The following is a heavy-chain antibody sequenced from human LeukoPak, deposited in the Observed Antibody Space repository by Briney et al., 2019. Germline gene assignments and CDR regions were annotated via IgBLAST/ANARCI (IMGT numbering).Heavy chain of an antibody. CDR3: ARGYSGYDLRVLYYYYMDV. D-gene: IGHD5-12*01. V-gene: IGHV4-34*01. J-gene: IGHJ6*03. Sequence: SETLSLTCAVYGGSFSGYYWGWIRQPPGKGLEWIGEINHSGSTNYNPSLKSRVTISVDTSKNQFSLKLSSVTAADTAVYYCARGYSGYDLRVLYYYYMDVWGKGTTVTVSS. CDR1: GGSFSGYY. CDR2: INHSGST.